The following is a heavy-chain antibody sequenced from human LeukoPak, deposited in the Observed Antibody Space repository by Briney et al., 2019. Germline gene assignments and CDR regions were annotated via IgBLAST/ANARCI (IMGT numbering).Heavy chain of an antibody. CDR2: ISSSSSYI. D-gene: IGHD3-22*01. CDR1: GFTFSSYS. J-gene: IGHJ6*02. V-gene: IGHV3-21*01. CDR3: ATDSAYYDSSGYLRTPDYYYYGMDV. Sequence: PGGSLRLSYAASGFTFSSYSMNWVRRAPGKGLEWDSSISSSSSYIYYADSVKGRFTISRDNAKNSLYLQMNSLTAEDTAVYYCATDSAYYDSSGYLRTPDYYYYGMDVWGQGTTVTVSS.